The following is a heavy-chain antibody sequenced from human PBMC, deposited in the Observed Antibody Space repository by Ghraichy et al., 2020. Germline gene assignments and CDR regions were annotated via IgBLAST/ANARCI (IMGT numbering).Heavy chain of an antibody. D-gene: IGHD6-13*01. CDR2: ISGSGDST. CDR3: AKGIAAGTSTISYYYNGMDV. CDR1: GFTFSSYV. V-gene: IGHV3-23*01. Sequence: AGSLRLSCAASGFTFSSYVLSWVRQAPGKGLEWVSAISGSGDSTYYPDSVKGRFTISRDNSKNTLYLQMNSLRVEDTAVYYCAKGIAAGTSTISYYYNGMDVWGQGSTVTVSS. J-gene: IGHJ6*02.